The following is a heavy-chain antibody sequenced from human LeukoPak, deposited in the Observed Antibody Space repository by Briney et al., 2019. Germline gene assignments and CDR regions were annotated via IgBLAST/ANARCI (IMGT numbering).Heavy chain of an antibody. CDR1: GGTFSSYA. CDR2: IIPIFGTT. D-gene: IGHD3-10*01. CDR3: AKDIGSYYDY. Sequence: SVKVSCKASGGTFSSYAISWVRQAPGQGLEWMGGIIPIFGTTNYAQKFQDRVTITADKSTSTAYMELSSLRAEDTAVYYCAKDIGSYYDYWGQGILVTVSS. J-gene: IGHJ4*02. V-gene: IGHV1-69*06.